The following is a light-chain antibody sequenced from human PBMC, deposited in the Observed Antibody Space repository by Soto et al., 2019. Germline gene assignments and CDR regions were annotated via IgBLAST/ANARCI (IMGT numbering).Light chain of an antibody. Sequence: QAALTQPASVSGSPGQSITISCTGTSSDVGNYKYVSWYQQHPGKAPKLLIYEVTHRPSGVSNRFSGSKSGNTASLTISGLQAEDEADYYCSSYTISNTLPFVFGTGTKV. J-gene: IGLJ1*01. CDR3: SSYTISNTLPFV. CDR2: EVT. CDR1: SSDVGNYKY. V-gene: IGLV2-14*01.